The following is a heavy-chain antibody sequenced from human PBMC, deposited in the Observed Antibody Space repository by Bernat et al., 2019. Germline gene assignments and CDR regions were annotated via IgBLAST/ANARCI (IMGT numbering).Heavy chain of an antibody. CDR3: AKNKKDLDY. D-gene: IGHD1/OR15-1a*01. CDR2: LSGTGGST. V-gene: IGHV3-23*01. Sequence: EVQLLESGGGLVQPGGSLTPSGAAPGFPFSNNGMSWVRQAPGKGLEWFSGLSGTGGSTNYADSVKGRFTISRDNSKSTLYLQMNSLRAEDTALYYCAKNKKDLDYWGQGTLVTVSS. J-gene: IGHJ4*02. CDR1: GFPFSNNG.